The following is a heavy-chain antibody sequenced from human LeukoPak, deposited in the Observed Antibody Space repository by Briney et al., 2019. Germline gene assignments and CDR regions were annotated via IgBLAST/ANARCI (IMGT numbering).Heavy chain of an antibody. V-gene: IGHV1-18*01. CDR3: PRDGMLGVAKTENWLDP. D-gene: IGHD3-10*02. CDR2: ISAYNGNT. Sequence: GASVTVSCTASGYTFTSYGISWVRLAPGPGLEWMGLISAYNGNTNYAQKLQGRLTMTTDTSTSTAYMELRSLRSDDRAVYYCPRDGMLGVAKTENWLDPWGEGALATVSS. CDR1: GYTFTSYG. J-gene: IGHJ5*02.